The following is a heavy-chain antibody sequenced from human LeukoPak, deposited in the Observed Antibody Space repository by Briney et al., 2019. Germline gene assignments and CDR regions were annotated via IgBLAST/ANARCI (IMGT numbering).Heavy chain of an antibody. CDR2: IYYSGST. V-gene: IGHV4-39*06. J-gene: IGHJ6*02. D-gene: IGHD6-13*01. Sequence: PSETLSLTCTVSGGSISSSSYYWGWIRQPPGKGLEWIGSIYYSGSTYYNPSLKSRVTISVDTSKNQFPLKLSSVTAADTAVYYCARGIAHSSSWYEVYGMDVWGQGTTVTVSS. CDR1: GGSISSSSYY. CDR3: ARGIAHSSSWYEVYGMDV.